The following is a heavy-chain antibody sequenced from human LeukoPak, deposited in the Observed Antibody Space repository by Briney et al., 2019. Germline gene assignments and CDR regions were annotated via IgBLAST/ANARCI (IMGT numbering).Heavy chain of an antibody. J-gene: IGHJ4*02. V-gene: IGHV3-30*02. D-gene: IGHD2-2*01. CDR3: ANPTGCSSTSCSY. CDR1: GFTFSSYG. Sequence: GRSLRLSCAASGFTFSSYGMHWVRQAPGKGLEWVAFIRYDGSNKYYADSVKGRFTISRDNSKNTLYLQMNSLRAEDTAVYYCANPTGCSSTSCSYWGQGTLVTVSS. CDR2: IRYDGSNK.